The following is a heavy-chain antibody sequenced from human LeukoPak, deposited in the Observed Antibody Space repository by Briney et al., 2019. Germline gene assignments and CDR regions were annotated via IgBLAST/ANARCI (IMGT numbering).Heavy chain of an antibody. CDR1: GFTFSSYS. V-gene: IGHV3-21*01. Sequence: PGGSLRLSCAASGFTFSSYSMNWVRQAPGKGLEWVSSISSSSSYIYYADSVKGRFTISRDNAKNSLYLQMNSLGAEDTAVYYCARADGSWHYFDYWGQGTLVTVSS. CDR2: ISSSSSYI. D-gene: IGHD6-13*01. CDR3: ARADGSWHYFDY. J-gene: IGHJ4*02.